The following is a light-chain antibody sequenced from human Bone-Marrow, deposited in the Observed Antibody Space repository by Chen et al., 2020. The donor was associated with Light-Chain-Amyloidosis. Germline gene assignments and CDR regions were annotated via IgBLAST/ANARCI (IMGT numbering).Light chain of an antibody. CDR3: QQGYSKPFT. J-gene: IGKJ3*01. CDR1: QGINNY. CDR2: AAS. Sequence: DVQTTQSPTSLAGSVGGRVTITCRSSQGINNYLNWFQQKPGKAPKLLIFAASNLQSGVPSRFSGSGSGTAFTLTISSLQPEDFASYYCQQGYSKPFTFGPGTKVDFK. V-gene: IGKV1-39*01.